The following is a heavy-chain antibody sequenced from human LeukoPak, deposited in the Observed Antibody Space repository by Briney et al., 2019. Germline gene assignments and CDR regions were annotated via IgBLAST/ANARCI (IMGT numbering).Heavy chain of an antibody. CDR1: GGSINYNY. Sequence: PSETLSLTCTVSGGSINYNYWSWIRQPAGRGLEWIGRIYASGSTNYNPSLKSQVTMSVDTSNNQLSLKMTSVTAADTAVYYCARIHRRADASGYYYEDWYFDLWGRGTLVTVSS. CDR3: ARIHRRADASGYYYEDWYFDL. V-gene: IGHV4-4*07. J-gene: IGHJ2*01. CDR2: IYASGST. D-gene: IGHD3-22*01.